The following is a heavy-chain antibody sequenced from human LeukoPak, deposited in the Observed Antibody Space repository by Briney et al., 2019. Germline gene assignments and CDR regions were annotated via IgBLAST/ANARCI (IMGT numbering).Heavy chain of an antibody. CDR1: GYTFTSYG. CDR3: ARGSPYCSSTSCYVGDY. V-gene: IGHV1-18*04. Sequence: ASVKVSCKASGYTFTSYGVSWVRQAPGQGLEWMGWISAYNGNTNYAQELQGRVTMTTDTSTSTAYMELRSLRSDDTAVCYCARGSPYCSSTSCYVGDYWGQGTLVTVSS. CDR2: ISAYNGNT. J-gene: IGHJ4*02. D-gene: IGHD2-2*01.